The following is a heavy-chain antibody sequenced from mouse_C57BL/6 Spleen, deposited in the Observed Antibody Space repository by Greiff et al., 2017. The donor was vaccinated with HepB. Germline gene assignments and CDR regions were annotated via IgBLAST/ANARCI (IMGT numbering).Heavy chain of an antibody. CDR1: GYTFTSYW. D-gene: IGHD1-1*01. CDR3: ERSYYYGSSPYYFDY. J-gene: IGHJ2*01. Sequence: QVQLKQPGAELVKPGASVKLSCKASGYTFTSYWMQWVKQRPGQGLEWIGEIDPSDSYTNYNQKFKGKATLTVDTSSSTAYMQLSSLTSEDSAVYYCERSYYYGSSPYYFDYWGQGTTLTVSS. CDR2: IDPSDSYT. V-gene: IGHV1-50*01.